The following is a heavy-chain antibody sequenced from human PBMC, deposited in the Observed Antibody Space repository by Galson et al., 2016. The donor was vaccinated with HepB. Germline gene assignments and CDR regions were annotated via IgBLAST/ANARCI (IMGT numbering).Heavy chain of an antibody. Sequence: SLRLSCAASGFTFSGYGMHWVRQAPGKGLEWAAADSMDGRRKFYADSVKGRFTISRDNSNNILFLQMSSLRVDDTAVYFCAKRHEYCPPVGCSVDYWGQGTLVSVSS. CDR1: GFTFSGYG. CDR3: AKRHEYCPPVGCSVDY. J-gene: IGHJ4*02. V-gene: IGHV3-30*18. CDR2: DSMDGRRK. D-gene: IGHD2/OR15-2a*01.